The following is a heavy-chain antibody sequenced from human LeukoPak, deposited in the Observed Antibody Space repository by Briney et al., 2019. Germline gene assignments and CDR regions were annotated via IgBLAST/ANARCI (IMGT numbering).Heavy chain of an antibody. CDR2: ISGSGGGGST. CDR1: GFTFSTYA. V-gene: IGHV3-23*01. CDR3: AKGVEEGIDY. Sequence: GGSLRLSCVASGFTFSTYAVTWVRQAPGKGLDWVSSISGSGGGGSTYYADSVKGRFTISRDNSRNTLYLQMNSLRAEDTAVYYCAKGVEEGIDYWGQGTLVTVSS. J-gene: IGHJ4*02.